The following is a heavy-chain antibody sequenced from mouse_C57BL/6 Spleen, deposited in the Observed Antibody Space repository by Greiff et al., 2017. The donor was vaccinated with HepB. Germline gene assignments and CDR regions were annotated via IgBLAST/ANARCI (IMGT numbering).Heavy chain of an antibody. D-gene: IGHD2-3*01. Sequence: EVKLQESGGGLVKPGGSLKLSCAASGFTFSDYGMHWVRQAPEKGLEWVAYISSGSSTIYYADTVKGRFTISRDNAKNTLFLQMTSLRSEDTAMYYCARGLYHYYAMDYWGQGTSVTVSS. J-gene: IGHJ4*01. V-gene: IGHV5-17*01. CDR1: GFTFSDYG. CDR2: ISSGSSTI. CDR3: ARGLYHYYAMDY.